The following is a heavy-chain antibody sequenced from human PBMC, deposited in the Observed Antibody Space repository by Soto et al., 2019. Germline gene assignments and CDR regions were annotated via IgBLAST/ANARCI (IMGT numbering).Heavy chain of an antibody. CDR3: ARAGLLRGFVITGLDW. CDR1: GFSFNDYP. V-gene: IGHV3-30*04. Sequence: QVQLVESGGGVVQPRRSLRLSCAASGFSFNDYPLCWVRQAPGKGLVWLAFISSDGKNTFHADSVKGRFTISRDNSRNALYLQMNSLKIEDTALYFCARAGLLRGFVITGLDWWGQGTLVTVSS. CDR2: ISSDGKNT. J-gene: IGHJ4*02. D-gene: IGHD3-10*01.